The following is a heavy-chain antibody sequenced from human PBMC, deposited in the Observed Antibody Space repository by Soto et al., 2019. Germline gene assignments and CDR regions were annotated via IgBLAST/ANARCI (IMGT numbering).Heavy chain of an antibody. J-gene: IGHJ5*02. CDR2: ISGSGCRT. CDR1: GFTFSSYA. Sequence: PGGSLRLSCTASGFTFSSYAMSWVRQAPGKGLEWVSAISGSGCRTYHADSVKGRCTISRDNDKNTPYLQMNSLRAEDTAVYYYSRAITMVREVMGWFVPWGQGTLVTVSS. CDR3: SRAITMVREVMGWFVP. V-gene: IGHV3-23*01. D-gene: IGHD3-10*01.